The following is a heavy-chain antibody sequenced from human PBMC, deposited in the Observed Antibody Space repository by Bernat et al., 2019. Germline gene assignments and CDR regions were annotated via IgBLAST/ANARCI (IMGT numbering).Heavy chain of an antibody. CDR3: AKDTHAGYSSSWYYYYYGMDV. D-gene: IGHD6-13*01. Sequence: QVQLVESGGGVVQPGRSLRLSCSASGFTFSSYGMHWVRQAPGQGLEWVAVISYDGSNKHNVDTGKGRFTIHRDNAKNTLYLQMNSLRGEDTAVYYSAKDTHAGYSSSWYYYYYGMDVWGQGTTVIVSS. V-gene: IGHV3-30*18. CDR1: GFTFSSYG. CDR2: ISYDGSNK. J-gene: IGHJ6*02.